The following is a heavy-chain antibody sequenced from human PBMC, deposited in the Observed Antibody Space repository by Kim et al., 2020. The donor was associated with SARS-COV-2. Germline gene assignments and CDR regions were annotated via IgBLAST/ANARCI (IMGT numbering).Heavy chain of an antibody. CDR3: ARDEVVTSYYFDY. Sequence: GGSLRLSCAASGFTFSSYAMHWVRQAPGKGLEWVAVISYDGSNKYYADSVKGRFTISRDNSKNTLYLQMNSLRAEDTAVYYCARDEVVTSYYFDYWGQGTLVTVSS. V-gene: IGHV3-30-3*01. D-gene: IGHD2-15*01. CDR2: ISYDGSNK. J-gene: IGHJ4*02. CDR1: GFTFSSYA.